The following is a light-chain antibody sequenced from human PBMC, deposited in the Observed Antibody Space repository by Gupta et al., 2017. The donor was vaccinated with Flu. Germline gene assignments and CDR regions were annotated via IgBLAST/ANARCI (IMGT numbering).Light chain of an antibody. V-gene: IGLV3-25*01. Sequence: SSELTHTPSVSVSPGQTASLTCSGDPPSNQYAHWYQQKPGQAPVLVICQVTERPSGITDRFSGSNSGNTATLTITGVQAEDEADYYWRSEASSSPYFVFGGGTKVTVL. CDR1: PPSNQY. CDR3: RSEASSSPYFV. CDR2: QVT. J-gene: IGLJ1*01.